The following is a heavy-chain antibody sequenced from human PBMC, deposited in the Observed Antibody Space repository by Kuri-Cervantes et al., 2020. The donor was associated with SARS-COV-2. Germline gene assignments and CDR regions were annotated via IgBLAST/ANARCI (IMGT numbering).Heavy chain of an antibody. CDR2: IWDDGSNK. V-gene: IGHV3-33*01. Sequence: GESLKISCAASGFTFSSYGMHWVRQAPGKGLEWVAVIWDDGSNKFYADSVKGRFIISRDNSKNTLYLQMNSLRAEDTAVYYCAREASSDYDPYDYYYGMDVWGQGTTVTVSS. D-gene: IGHD5-12*01. CDR1: GFTFSSYG. J-gene: IGHJ6*02. CDR3: AREASSDYDPYDYYYGMDV.